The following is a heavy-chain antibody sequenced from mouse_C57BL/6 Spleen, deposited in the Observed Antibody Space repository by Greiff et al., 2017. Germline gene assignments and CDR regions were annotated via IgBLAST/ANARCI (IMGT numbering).Heavy chain of an antibody. CDR3: ARRNGNYEGFAY. CDR2: IDPSDSYT. J-gene: IGHJ3*01. D-gene: IGHD2-1*01. CDR1: GYTFTSYW. Sequence: VQLQQPGAELVMPGASVKLSCKASGYTFTSYWMHWVKQRPGQGLEWIGEIDPSDSYTNYNQKFKGKSTLTVDKSSSTAYMQLSSLTSEDSAVYYCARRNGNYEGFAYWGQGTLVTVSA. V-gene: IGHV1-69*01.